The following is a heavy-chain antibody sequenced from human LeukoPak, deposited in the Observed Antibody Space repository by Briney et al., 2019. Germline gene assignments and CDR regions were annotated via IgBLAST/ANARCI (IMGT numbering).Heavy chain of an antibody. CDR1: GGSISSYY. J-gene: IGHJ4*02. Sequence: SETLSLTCSVSGGSISSYYWSWIRQPPGKGLEWIGEINHSGSTNYNPSLKSRVTISVDTSKNQFSLKLSSVTAADTAVYYCASHDYSNYVNYWGQGTLVTVSS. V-gene: IGHV4-34*01. D-gene: IGHD4-11*01. CDR2: INHSGST. CDR3: ASHDYSNYVNY.